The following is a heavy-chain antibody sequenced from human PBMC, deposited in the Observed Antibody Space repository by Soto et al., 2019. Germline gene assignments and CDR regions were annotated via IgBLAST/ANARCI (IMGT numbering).Heavy chain of an antibody. D-gene: IGHD5-18*01. CDR1: EFTFSSYE. CDR2: ISSGGSIM. CDR3: ARDRRASTAMVIDY. V-gene: IGHV3-48*03. J-gene: IGHJ4*02. Sequence: TGGSLRLSCAASEFTFSSYEMNWVRQAPGKGLEWVSYISSGGSIMYYADSVKGRFTISRDNAKNSLYLQMNSLRAEDTAVYYCARDRRASTAMVIDYWGQGTLVTVSS.